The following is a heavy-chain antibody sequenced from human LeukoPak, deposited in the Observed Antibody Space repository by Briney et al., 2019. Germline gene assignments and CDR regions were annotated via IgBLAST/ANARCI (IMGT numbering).Heavy chain of an antibody. D-gene: IGHD2-2*01. CDR2: INPNSGGT. CDR1: GYPFSGYY. V-gene: IGHV1-2*02. CDR3: ARGPEHCSSTSCRYYYYYYMDV. J-gene: IGHJ6*03. Sequence: ASVKVSCKASGYPFSGYYMHWVRQAPGQGLEWLGWINPNSGGTNYAQKFQGRVTMTRDTSISTAYMELSRLRSDDTAVYYCARGPEHCSSTSCRYYYYYYMDVWGKGTTVTISS.